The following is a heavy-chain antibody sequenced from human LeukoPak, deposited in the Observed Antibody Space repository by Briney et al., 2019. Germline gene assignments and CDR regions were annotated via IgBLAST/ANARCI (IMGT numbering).Heavy chain of an antibody. V-gene: IGHV4-59*01. J-gene: IGHJ4*02. CDR3: ARVKGSFSKYYFDY. D-gene: IGHD2/OR15-2a*01. CDR1: GGSISSYY. Sequence: SETLSLTCTVSGGSISSYYWSWIWQPPGKGLEWIGYIYYSGSTNYNPSLKSRVTISVDTSKNQFSLKLSSVTAADTAVYYCARVKGSFSKYYFDYWGQGTLVTVSS. CDR2: IYYSGST.